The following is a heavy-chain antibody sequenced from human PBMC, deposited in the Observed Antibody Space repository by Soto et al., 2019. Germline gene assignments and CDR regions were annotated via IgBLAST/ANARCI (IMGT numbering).Heavy chain of an antibody. CDR3: ARQNRHEGDYYYERTGYSRDSFDI. Sequence: GESLKISCQGSGYIFSTYWIGWVRQMPGKGLEWMGIIYPGDSDARYSPSFQGQVTFSADKSMNTAYLQWSGLEASDSATYFCARQNRHEGDYYYERTGYSRDSFDIWGQGTKVSVSS. J-gene: IGHJ3*02. CDR1: GYIFSTYW. CDR2: IYPGDSDA. D-gene: IGHD3-22*01. V-gene: IGHV5-51*01.